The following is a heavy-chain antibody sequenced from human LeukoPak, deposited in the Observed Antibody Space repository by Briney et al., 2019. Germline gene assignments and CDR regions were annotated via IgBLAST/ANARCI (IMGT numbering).Heavy chain of an antibody. Sequence: GRSLRLSCAASGFTFSSYWMHWARQAPGKGLVWVSRINSDGSSTRSADSVKGRFTISRDNAKNTLYLQMNSLRAEDTAVYYCARGAYYFDYWGQGNLVTVSS. V-gene: IGHV3-74*01. CDR2: INSDGSST. CDR1: GFTFSSYW. J-gene: IGHJ4*02. CDR3: ARGAYYFDY.